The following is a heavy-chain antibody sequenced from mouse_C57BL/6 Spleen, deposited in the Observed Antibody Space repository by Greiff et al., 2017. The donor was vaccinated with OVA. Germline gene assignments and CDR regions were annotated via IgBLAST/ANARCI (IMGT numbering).Heavy chain of an antibody. CDR1: GYTFTSYW. J-gene: IGHJ4*01. Sequence: QVQLQQPGAELVKPGASVKVSCKASGYTFTSYWMHWVKQRPGQGLEWIGRIHPSDSDTNYNQKFKGKATLTVDKSSSTAYVQLSSLTSEDSAVYYCAIIPYDYDEAYYYAMDYWGQGTSVTVSS. CDR2: IHPSDSDT. CDR3: AIIPYDYDEAYYYAMDY. D-gene: IGHD2-4*01. V-gene: IGHV1-74*01.